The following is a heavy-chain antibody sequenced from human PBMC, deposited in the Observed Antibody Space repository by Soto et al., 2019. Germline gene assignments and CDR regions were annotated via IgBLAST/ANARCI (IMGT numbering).Heavy chain of an antibody. J-gene: IGHJ3*02. Sequence: HPGGSLRLSCAASGFTFSSYAMHWVRQAPGKGLEWVAVISYDGSNKYYADSVKGRFTISRDNSKNTLYLQMNSLRAEDTAVYYCAMEGVVANGAFDIWGQGTMVTVSS. V-gene: IGHV3-30-3*01. D-gene: IGHD5-12*01. CDR3: AMEGVVANGAFDI. CDR1: GFTFSSYA. CDR2: ISYDGSNK.